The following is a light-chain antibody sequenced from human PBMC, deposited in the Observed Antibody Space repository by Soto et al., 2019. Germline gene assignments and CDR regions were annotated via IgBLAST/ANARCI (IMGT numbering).Light chain of an antibody. CDR2: DVI. CDR1: SSDVGGYNY. CDR3: SCYTSSSTYVV. Sequence: QSVLTQPASVSGSPGQSITISCTGTSSDVGGYNYVSWYQQHPGKAPKLMIYDVINRPSGVSNRFSGSKSGNSASLTISGLQADDEADYYCSCYTSSSTYVVFGGGTKLAAL. J-gene: IGLJ2*01. V-gene: IGLV2-14*03.